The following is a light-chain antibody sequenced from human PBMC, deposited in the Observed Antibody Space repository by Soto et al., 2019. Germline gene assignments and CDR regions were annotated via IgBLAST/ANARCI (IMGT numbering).Light chain of an antibody. CDR2: EGS. J-gene: IGLJ1*01. Sequence: QSALTQPVSVSGSPVQSITISCTGTSSDVVSYNLVSWYQQHPGKAPKLMIYEGSKPPSGVSNRFSGSKSGNTASLTISGRPAEDEADYYCCSYAGSSTYVFGTGTKVTVL. CDR1: SSDVVSYNL. CDR3: CSYAGSSTYV. V-gene: IGLV2-23*01.